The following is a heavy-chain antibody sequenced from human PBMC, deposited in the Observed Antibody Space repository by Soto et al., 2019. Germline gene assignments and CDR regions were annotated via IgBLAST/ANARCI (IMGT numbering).Heavy chain of an antibody. Sequence: SETLSLTCTVSGGSISSYYWSWIRQHPGKGLEWIGYIYYSGSTNYNPSLKSRVTISVDTSKNQFSLKLSSVTAADTAVYYCASHYSNYVPLFDYWGQGTLVTVSS. CDR1: GGSISSYY. D-gene: IGHD4-4*01. CDR3: ASHYSNYVPLFDY. CDR2: IYYSGST. J-gene: IGHJ4*02. V-gene: IGHV4-59*08.